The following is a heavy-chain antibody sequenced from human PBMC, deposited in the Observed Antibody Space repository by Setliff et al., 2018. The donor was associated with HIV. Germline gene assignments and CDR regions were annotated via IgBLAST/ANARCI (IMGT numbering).Heavy chain of an antibody. D-gene: IGHD3-10*01. J-gene: IGHJ3*02. CDR1: GGSFNILG. CDR2: IIPVVDAP. Sequence: SVKVSCKASGGSFNILGFTWARQAPGQGLEWVGGIIPVVDAPIYAQRFQGRVVITADKSTGTAYMQLSSLKFEDTAVYYCATRPPGVHGFSIWGQGTMVTVSS. CDR3: ATRPPGVHGFSI. V-gene: IGHV1-69*06.